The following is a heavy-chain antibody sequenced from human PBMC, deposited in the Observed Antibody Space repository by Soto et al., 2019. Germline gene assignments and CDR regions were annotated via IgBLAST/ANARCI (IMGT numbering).Heavy chain of an antibody. CDR1: GYTFTSYA. CDR3: ARGSLERQSQSYYYGMDV. Sequence: ASVKVSCKASGYTFTSYAMHWVRQAPGQRLEWMGWINAGNGNTKYSQKFQGRVTITRDTSASTAYMELSSLRSEDTAVYYCARGSLERQSQSYYYGMDVWGQGTTFTVSS. V-gene: IGHV1-3*01. CDR2: INAGNGNT. J-gene: IGHJ6*02. D-gene: IGHD1-1*01.